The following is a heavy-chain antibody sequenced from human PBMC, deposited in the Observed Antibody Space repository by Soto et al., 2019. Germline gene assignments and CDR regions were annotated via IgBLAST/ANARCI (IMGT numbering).Heavy chain of an antibody. CDR1: GGSISSSSYY. J-gene: IGHJ5*02. CDR2: IYYSGST. CDR3: ARAGYSYGQGWFDP. V-gene: IGHV4-39*01. D-gene: IGHD5-18*01. Sequence: SETLSLTCTVAGGSISSSSYYLGWIRQPPGKGLEWIGSIYYSGSTYYNPSLKSRVTISVDTSKNQFSLKLSSVTAADTAVYYCARAGYSYGQGWFDPWGQGTLVTVS.